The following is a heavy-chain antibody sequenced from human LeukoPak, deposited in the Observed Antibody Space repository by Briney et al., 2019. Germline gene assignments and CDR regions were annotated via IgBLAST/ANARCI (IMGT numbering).Heavy chain of an antibody. CDR1: GLTFTNNG. Sequence: RGSLRLSCVVSGLTFTNNGMHWGRHAPGEGLEWVAVISYDGNTQYYAASVRGRFTITRDNSNNRLYLHMRSLRVEDTALYHCAKDCGDHRNSWFDTWGQGTLVIVSS. CDR2: ISYDGNTQ. J-gene: IGHJ5*02. V-gene: IGHV3-30*18. CDR3: AKDCGDHRNSWFDT. D-gene: IGHD4-17*01.